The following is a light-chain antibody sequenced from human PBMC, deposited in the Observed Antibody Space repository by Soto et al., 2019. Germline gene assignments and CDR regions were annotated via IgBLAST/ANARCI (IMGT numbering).Light chain of an antibody. Sequence: QSALTQPPSASGSPGQSVTISCTGTSSDVGGFNYVAWYQQQPGKTPKLMIYEVTKRPSGVPDRFSGSKSGNTAALTVSGLQAEEDADYYCSSYAGNYNLVFGGGTKLTVL. V-gene: IGLV2-8*01. CDR3: SSYAGNYNLV. CDR1: SSDVGGFNY. J-gene: IGLJ3*02. CDR2: EVT.